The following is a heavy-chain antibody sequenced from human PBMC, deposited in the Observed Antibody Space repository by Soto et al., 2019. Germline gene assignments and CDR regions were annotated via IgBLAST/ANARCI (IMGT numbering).Heavy chain of an antibody. J-gene: IGHJ4*02. D-gene: IGHD6-19*01. CDR2: IWYDGGNK. CDR1: GFTFSTYG. V-gene: IGHV3-33*01. Sequence: QVQLVESGGGVVQPGGSRRLSCAPSGFTFSTYGMHWVRQAPGKGLGWVAVIWYDGGNKYYADSVKGRFTISRDNSKNTLYLQMNSLRVEDTAVYYCAGQKYSSVWYAVDYWGQGTLVTVSS. CDR3: AGQKYSSVWYAVDY.